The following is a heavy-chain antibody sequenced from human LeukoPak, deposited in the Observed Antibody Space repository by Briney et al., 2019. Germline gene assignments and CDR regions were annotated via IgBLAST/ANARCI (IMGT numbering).Heavy chain of an antibody. V-gene: IGHV3-30*02. Sequence: QPGGSLRLSCAASGFTFSGYDMHWVRQAPGKGLEWVAFIRYDGSNKYYTNSVKGRFTIPRDNSKNTLYLQMNSLRPEDTAVYYCAKASAIDYWGQGTLVTVSS. CDR2: IRYDGSNK. CDR1: GFTFSGYD. CDR3: AKASAIDY. J-gene: IGHJ4*02.